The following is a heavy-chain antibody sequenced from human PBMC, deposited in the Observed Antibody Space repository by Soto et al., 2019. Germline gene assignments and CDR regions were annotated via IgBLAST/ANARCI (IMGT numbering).Heavy chain of an antibody. J-gene: IGHJ4*02. V-gene: IGHV4-59*01. Sequence: SETLSLTCTVSGGSISSYYWSWIRQPPGKRLEWIGYIVYSGSANYNPSLKSRVTISVDTSKNHFSLKLSSVTTAATAVYFCGRGGIPGGNYDYLDYWGQGALVTVSS. CDR2: IVYSGSA. CDR1: GGSISSYY. D-gene: IGHD1-26*01. CDR3: GRGGIPGGNYDYLDY.